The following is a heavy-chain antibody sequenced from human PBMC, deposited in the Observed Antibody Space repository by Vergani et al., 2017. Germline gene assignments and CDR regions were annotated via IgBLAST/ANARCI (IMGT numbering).Heavy chain of an antibody. CDR3: AATKYYYDSSGYYEVAFDI. CDR2: IDWDDDK. D-gene: IGHD3-22*01. J-gene: IGHJ3*02. CDR1: GFSLSTSGMR. V-gene: IGHV2-70*04. Sequence: QVTLKESGPALVKPTQNLTLTCTFSGFSLSTSGMRASWIRQPPGKALEWLARIDWDDDKFYSTSLKTRLTISKDTSKNQVVLTMTNMDPVDTATYYCAATKYYYDSSGYYEVAFDIWGQGTMVTVSS.